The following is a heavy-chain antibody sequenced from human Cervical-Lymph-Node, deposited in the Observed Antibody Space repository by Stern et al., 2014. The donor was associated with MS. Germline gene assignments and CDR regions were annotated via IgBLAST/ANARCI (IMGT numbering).Heavy chain of an antibody. V-gene: IGHV3-33*01. D-gene: IGHD6-13*01. CDR2: IWYDGSNK. Sequence: VQLVQSGGGVVQPGRSLRLSCAASGFTFSSYGMHWVRQAPGKGLEWVAVIWYDGSNKYYAASVKGRFTISRDNSKKQLYLQMNSLRAEDTAVYYCARSSSPSPYYYYGMDVWGQGTTVTVSS. CDR3: ARSSSPSPYYYYGMDV. J-gene: IGHJ6*02. CDR1: GFTFSSYG.